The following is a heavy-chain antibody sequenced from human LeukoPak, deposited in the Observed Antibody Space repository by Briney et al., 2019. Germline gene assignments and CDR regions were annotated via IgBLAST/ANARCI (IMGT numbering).Heavy chain of an antibody. CDR2: IIPIFGTA. Sequence: ASVKVSCKASGGTFSSYAISWVRQAPGQGLEWMGGIIPIFGTANYAQKFQGRVTITADESTSTAYMELSSLRSEDTAVYYCASPRVSGWFEEYYFDYWGQGTLVTVSS. CDR1: GGTFSSYA. CDR3: ASPRVSGWFEEYYFDY. D-gene: IGHD6-19*01. J-gene: IGHJ4*02. V-gene: IGHV1-69*13.